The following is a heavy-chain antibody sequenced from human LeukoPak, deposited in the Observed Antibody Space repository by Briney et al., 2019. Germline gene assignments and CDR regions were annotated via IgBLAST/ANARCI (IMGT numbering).Heavy chain of an antibody. J-gene: IGHJ3*02. CDR3: ARVEYYYSSASAFDI. V-gene: IGHV1-69*04. CDR1: GGTFSSYA. CDR2: IIPILGIA. Sequence: SVKVSCKASGGTFSSYAISWVRQAPGQGLEWMGRIIPILGIANYAQKFQGRVTITADKSTSTAYMELSSLRSEDTAVYYCARVEYYYSSASAFDIWGQGTMVTVSS. D-gene: IGHD3-10*01.